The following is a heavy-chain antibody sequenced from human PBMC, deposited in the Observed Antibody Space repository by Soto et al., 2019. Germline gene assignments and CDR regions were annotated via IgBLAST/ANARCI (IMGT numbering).Heavy chain of an antibody. V-gene: IGHV1-8*01. CDR1: GYTFTTYD. D-gene: IGHD1-26*01. Sequence: ASVKVSCKASGYTFTTYDFNLVRQAPVQVLELIVWLNPNIFMTCSSQKFQGRFTISRDSSISTVYMELSSLRSEDTAVYYCARVAGSPDYWG. J-gene: IGHJ4*01. CDR2: LNPNIFMT. CDR3: ARVAGSPDY.